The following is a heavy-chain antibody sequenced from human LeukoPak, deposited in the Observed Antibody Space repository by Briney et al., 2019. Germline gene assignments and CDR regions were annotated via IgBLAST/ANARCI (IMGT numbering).Heavy chain of an antibody. J-gene: IGHJ4*02. V-gene: IGHV3-23*01. CDR2: ISGSGGST. CDR1: GFTVSSNY. Sequence: GGSLRLSCAASGFTVSSNYMSWVRQAPGKGLEWVSGISGSGGSTYYADSVKGRFTISRDNSKNTLYLQMNSLRVEDTAIYYCAKVRYDSSGYQSPYFDYWGQGTLVTVSS. D-gene: IGHD3-22*01. CDR3: AKVRYDSSGYQSPYFDY.